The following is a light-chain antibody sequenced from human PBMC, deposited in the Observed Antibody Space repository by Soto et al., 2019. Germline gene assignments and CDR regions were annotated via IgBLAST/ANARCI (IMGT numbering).Light chain of an antibody. J-gene: IGKJ1*01. CDR2: GAS. Sequence: EIVLTQSPGTLSLSPGERATLSCRASQSVASNYLAWYQQKPGQAPRLLIYGASSRATGIPDRFSGSGSGTDFTLTISRLETEDFAVYNCQQYSRSPWTFGQGTKVEIK. CDR1: QSVASNY. CDR3: QQYSRSPWT. V-gene: IGKV3-20*01.